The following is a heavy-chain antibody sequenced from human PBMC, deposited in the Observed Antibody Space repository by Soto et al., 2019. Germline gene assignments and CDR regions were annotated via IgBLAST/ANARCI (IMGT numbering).Heavy chain of an antibody. J-gene: IGHJ4*02. V-gene: IGHV1-2*02. CDR2: INPNSGGT. D-gene: IGHD1-26*01. CDR1: GYTFTGYY. Sequence: QVQLVQSGAEVKKPGASVKVSCKASGYTFTGYYMHWVRQAPGQGLEWMGWINPNSGGTNYAQKFQGRVTMTRDTSISTAYMELSRLRSDDTAVYYCARGEWELPFEYYFDYWGQGTLVTVSS. CDR3: ARGEWELPFEYYFDY.